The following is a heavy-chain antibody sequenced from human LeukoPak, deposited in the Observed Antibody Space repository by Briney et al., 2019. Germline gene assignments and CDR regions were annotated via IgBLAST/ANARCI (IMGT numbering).Heavy chain of an antibody. V-gene: IGHV3-49*03. CDR3: TRDKTVVVVAATYDALDI. J-gene: IGHJ3*02. CDR1: GFTFGDYA. CDR2: IRSKAYGGTT. D-gene: IGHD2-15*01. Sequence: GGSLRLSCTASGFTFGDYAMSWFRQAPGKGLEWVGFIRSKAYGGTTEYAASVKGRFTISRDDSKSIAYLQMNSLKTEDTAVYYCTRDKTVVVVAATYDALDIWGQGTMVTVSS.